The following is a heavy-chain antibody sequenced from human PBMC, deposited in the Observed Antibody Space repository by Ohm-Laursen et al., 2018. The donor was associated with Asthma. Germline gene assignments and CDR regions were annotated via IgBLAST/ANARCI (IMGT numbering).Heavy chain of an antibody. Sequence: SLRLSCTASGFTFHDHAIHWVRQSPGKGLEWVAGISWNSGSIAYGDSVRGRFTISRDNAKNSLFLQLNSLRAEDTALYYCARASGGYYIDYWGQGTLVTVSS. V-gene: IGHV3-9*01. CDR1: GFTFHDHA. CDR2: ISWNSGSI. D-gene: IGHD1-26*01. CDR3: ARASGGYYIDY. J-gene: IGHJ4*02.